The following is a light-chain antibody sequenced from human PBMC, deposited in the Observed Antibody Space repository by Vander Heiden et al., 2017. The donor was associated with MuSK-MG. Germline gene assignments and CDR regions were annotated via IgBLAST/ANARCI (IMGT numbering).Light chain of an antibody. CDR3: QQNDNPPLT. CDR2: DAS. J-gene: IGKJ4*01. CDR1: QDISNY. V-gene: IGKV1-33*01. Sequence: DIQMPQSPSSLSASVGDRVTITCQASQDISNYLNWYQQKPGKAPKLLIYDASNLETGVPSRFSGSGSGTDFTFTISSLQPEDFATYYCQQNDNPPLTFGGGTKVEIK.